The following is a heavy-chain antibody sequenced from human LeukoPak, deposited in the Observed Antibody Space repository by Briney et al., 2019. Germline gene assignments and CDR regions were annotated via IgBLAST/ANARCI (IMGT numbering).Heavy chain of an antibody. CDR3: ARVDTMVRGVIITAAYYYYMDV. V-gene: IGHV3-9*01. D-gene: IGHD3-10*01. CDR1: GFTFDDYA. J-gene: IGHJ6*03. Sequence: GGSLRLSCAASGFTFDDYAMHWVRQAPGKGLEWVSGISWNSGHKGYADSVKGRFTISRDNAKNSLYLQMNSLRAEDTALYYCARVDTMVRGVIITAAYYYYMDVWGKGTTVTVSS. CDR2: ISWNSGHK.